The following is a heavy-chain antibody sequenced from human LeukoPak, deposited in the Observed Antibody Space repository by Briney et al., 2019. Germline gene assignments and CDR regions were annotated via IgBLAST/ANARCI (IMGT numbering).Heavy chain of an antibody. CDR2: INPNGGDT. Sequence: ASVKVSCKASGYTFTSYAMNWVRQAPGLGLEWMGWINPNGGDTKYAQKFQGRVTMTRDTSISTAYMVLSRLRSDDTAVYYCASGPSDLGSSSQYWGQGTLVTVSS. CDR1: GYTFTSYA. V-gene: IGHV1-2*02. D-gene: IGHD6-6*01. J-gene: IGHJ4*02. CDR3: ASGPSDLGSSSQY.